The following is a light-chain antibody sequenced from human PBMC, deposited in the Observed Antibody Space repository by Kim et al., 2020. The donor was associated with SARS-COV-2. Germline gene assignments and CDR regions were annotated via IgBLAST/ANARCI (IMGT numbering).Light chain of an antibody. V-gene: IGKV1-9*01. CDR3: QQHKSYPRT. CDR2: AAS. J-gene: IGKJ4*01. CDR1: QGISSY. Sequence: IQLTQSPSSLSASVGDRVTITCRASQGISSYLAWYQQKPGKAPNLLIYAASTLQSGVPSRFSGSGSGTDFTLTISSLQPEDFATYYCQQHKSYPRTFGGGTKVDIK.